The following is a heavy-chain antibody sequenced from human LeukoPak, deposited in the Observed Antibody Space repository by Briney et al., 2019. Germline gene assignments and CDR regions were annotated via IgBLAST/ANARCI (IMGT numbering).Heavy chain of an antibody. V-gene: IGHV3-30*18. CDR2: ISYDGSKQ. CDR3: AKDFSVYNYDSRVLGY. D-gene: IGHD3-22*01. Sequence: SGRSLRLSCAASGFTFSIYGIHWVRQAPGKGLEWVAVISYDGSKQYYAHSVKGRFTISRDNSKNTLYLQMNRLRAEDTAVYYCAKDFSVYNYDSRVLGYWGQGTLVTVSS. CDR1: GFTFSIYG. J-gene: IGHJ4*02.